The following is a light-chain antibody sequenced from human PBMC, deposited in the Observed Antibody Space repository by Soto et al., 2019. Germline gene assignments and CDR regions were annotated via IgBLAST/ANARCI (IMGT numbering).Light chain of an antibody. J-gene: IGLJ2*01. CDR1: SSDVGGYNY. CDR2: DVS. Sequence: QSALTQPASVSGSPGQSITISCTGTSSDVGGYNYVSWYQQHPGKAPKLMIYDVSHRPSGVSNRFSASKSGNTASLTISGLQAEDEADYYCSSYATSSTVVFGGGTKLTGL. CDR3: SSYATSSTVV. V-gene: IGLV2-14*01.